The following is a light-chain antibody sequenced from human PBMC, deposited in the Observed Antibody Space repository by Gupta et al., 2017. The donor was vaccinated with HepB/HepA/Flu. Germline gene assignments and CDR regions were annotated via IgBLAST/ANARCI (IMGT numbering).Light chain of an antibody. Sequence: QPVLTQSPSASASLGSSVKLTCTLSSGHNSYIIAWHQQQPGKAPRYLMKLENSGNYNKGSGVPDRFSGSSSGTARCLTISNLQSEDEADYYCETWDASTQVFGGGTKLTVL. V-gene: IGLV4-60*03. CDR2: LENSGNY. CDR1: SGHNSYI. J-gene: IGLJ3*02. CDR3: ETWDASTQV.